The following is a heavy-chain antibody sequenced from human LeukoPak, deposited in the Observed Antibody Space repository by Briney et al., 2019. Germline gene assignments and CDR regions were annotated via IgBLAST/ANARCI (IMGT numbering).Heavy chain of an antibody. V-gene: IGHV3-30-3*01. CDR2: ISYDGSNK. J-gene: IGHJ6*02. CDR1: GFTFSSSW. Sequence: GGSLRLSCAVSGFTFSSSWMHWVRQAPGKGLEWVAVISYDGSNKYYADSVKGRFTISRDNSKNTLYLQMNSLRAEDTAVYYCARGVMRGDYYYYGMDVWGQGTTVTVSS. CDR3: ARGVMRGDYYYYGMDV. D-gene: IGHD2-8*01.